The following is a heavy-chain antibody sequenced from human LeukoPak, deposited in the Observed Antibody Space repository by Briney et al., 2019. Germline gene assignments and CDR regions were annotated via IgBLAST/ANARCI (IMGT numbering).Heavy chain of an antibody. Sequence: GGSLRLSCAASGFTFSSYAMTWVRQAPGKGLEWVSSISGSGGSTYYADSVKGRFTISRDNSKNTLYLQMNSLRAEDTAVYYCAKMYSSGWYFLFDYWGQGTLVTVSS. CDR2: ISGSGGST. CDR1: GFTFSSYA. V-gene: IGHV3-23*01. D-gene: IGHD6-19*01. CDR3: AKMYSSGWYFLFDY. J-gene: IGHJ4*02.